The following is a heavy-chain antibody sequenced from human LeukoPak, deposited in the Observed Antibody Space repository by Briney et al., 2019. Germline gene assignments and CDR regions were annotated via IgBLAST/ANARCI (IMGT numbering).Heavy chain of an antibody. D-gene: IGHD2-2*01. CDR2: INHSGST. J-gene: IGHJ6*02. CDR1: GGSFSGYY. V-gene: IGHV4-34*01. CDR3: ARGRSGYCSSTSCYQVSSYYYGMDV. Sequence: SETLSLTCAVYGGSFSGYYWSWIRQPPGKGLEWIGEINHSGSTNYNPSLKSRVTISVDTSKNQFSLKLSSVTAADTAVYYCARGRSGYCSSTSCYQVSSYYYGMDVWGQGTTVTVSS.